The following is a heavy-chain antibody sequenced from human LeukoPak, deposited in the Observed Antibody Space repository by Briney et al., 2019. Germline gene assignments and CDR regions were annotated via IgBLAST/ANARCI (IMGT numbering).Heavy chain of an antibody. Sequence: ASVKVSCKASGYTFTSYYMHWVRQAPGQGLEWMGIINPSGGSTSYAQKFQGRVTMTRDTSTSTVYMELSSLRSEDTAVYYCASQVRSAYYYYGVDVWGQGTTVTVSS. CDR3: ASQVRSAYYYYGVDV. V-gene: IGHV1-46*01. J-gene: IGHJ6*02. CDR2: INPSGGST. CDR1: GYTFTSYY.